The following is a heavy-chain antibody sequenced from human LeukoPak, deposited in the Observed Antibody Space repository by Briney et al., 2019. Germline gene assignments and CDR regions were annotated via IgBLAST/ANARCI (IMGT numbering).Heavy chain of an antibody. CDR3: ARGSGGGLYYYYYMDV. J-gene: IGHJ6*03. V-gene: IGHV3-30*01. CDR2: ISYDGSNK. CDR1: GFTFSSYA. D-gene: IGHD2-15*01. Sequence: GRSLRLSCAASGFTFSSYAMHWVRQAPGKGLEWVAVISYDGSNKYYVDSVKGRFTISRDNSKNTLYLQMNSLRAEDTAVYYCARGSGGGLYYYYYMDVWGKGTTVTVSS.